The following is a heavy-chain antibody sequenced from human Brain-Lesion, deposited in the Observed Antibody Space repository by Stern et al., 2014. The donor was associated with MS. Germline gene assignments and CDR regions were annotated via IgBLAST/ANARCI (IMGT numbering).Heavy chain of an antibody. Sequence: VQLVESGGGVVQPGGSLRLSCAGSGFSFGSYAMRWVRQAPGKGLQWVAVVCGRGGHKYYADSLKGRFTISRDNSKNTLYLQMDSLRADDTAVYYCAKWPHHIAVAGTRYFQHWGQGTLVTVSS. D-gene: IGHD6-19*01. CDR3: AKWPHHIAVAGTRYFQH. J-gene: IGHJ1*01. CDR2: VCGRGGHK. V-gene: IGHV3-23*04. CDR1: GFSFGSYA.